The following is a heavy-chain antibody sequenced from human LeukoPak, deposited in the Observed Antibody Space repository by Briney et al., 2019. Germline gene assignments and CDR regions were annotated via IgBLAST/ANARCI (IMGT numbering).Heavy chain of an antibody. CDR3: ARGRIPARHRELGVVTDRHYYMDV. J-gene: IGHJ6*03. V-gene: IGHV1-18*01. D-gene: IGHD3-3*01. CDR2: INPYNGNT. Sequence: ASVKVSCKASGYTFTNFAISWVRQAPGQGLEWMGWINPYNGNTKYALKVQGRVTMTTDTSTSTAYMELRSLSPDDTAVFYCARGRIPARHRELGVVTDRHYYMDVWGKGTTVTVSS. CDR1: GYTFTNFA.